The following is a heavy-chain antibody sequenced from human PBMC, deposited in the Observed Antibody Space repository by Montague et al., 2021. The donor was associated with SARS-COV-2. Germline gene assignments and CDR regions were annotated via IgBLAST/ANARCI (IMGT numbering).Heavy chain of an antibody. CDR3: ARHPGSPKDAFDI. V-gene: IGHV4-39*01. CDR1: GGSVSSRSYY. J-gene: IGHJ3*02. CDR2: IFYTGNT. Sequence: SETLSLTCTVSGGSVSSRSYYWGWIRQPPGKGLEWIGTIFYTGNTYYNPSLKSPITISIDRSKNQFSLKLTSVTAADTSLYYCARHPGSPKDAFDIWGQGTMVTVSS.